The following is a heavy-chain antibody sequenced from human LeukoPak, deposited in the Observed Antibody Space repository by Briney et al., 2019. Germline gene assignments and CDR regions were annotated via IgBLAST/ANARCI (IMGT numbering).Heavy chain of an antibody. D-gene: IGHD1-1*01. Sequence: GASVKVSCKVSGYTLTELSMHWVRQAPGKGLEWMGGFDPEDGETIYAQKFQGRVTMTEDTSTDTAYMELSSLRSEDTAVYYCARANEKESDADDFDYWGQGTLVTVSS. CDR3: ARANEKESDADDFDY. V-gene: IGHV1-24*01. CDR1: GYTLTELS. CDR2: FDPEDGET. J-gene: IGHJ4*02.